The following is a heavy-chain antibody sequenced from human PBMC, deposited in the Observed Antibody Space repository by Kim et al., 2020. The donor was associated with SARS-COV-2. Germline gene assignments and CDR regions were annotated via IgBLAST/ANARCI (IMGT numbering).Heavy chain of an antibody. V-gene: IGHV4-39*07. J-gene: IGHJ4*02. CDR3: ARDTPPHGSGSYPFDY. CDR2: IYYSGST. Sequence: SETLSLTCTVSGGSISSSSYYWGWIRQPPGKGLEWIGSIYYSGSTYYNPSLKSRVTISVDTSKNQFSLKLSSVTAADTAVYYCARDTPPHGSGSYPFDYWGQGTLVTVSS. CDR1: GGSISSSSYY. D-gene: IGHD3-10*01.